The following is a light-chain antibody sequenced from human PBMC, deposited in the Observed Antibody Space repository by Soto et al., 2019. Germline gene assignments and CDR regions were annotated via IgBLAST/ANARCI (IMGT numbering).Light chain of an antibody. CDR3: CSYTSSSTPVV. CDR1: SSDVGGYNY. Sequence: QSVLTQPASVSGSPGQSITISCTGSSSDVGGYNYVSWYQQHPGKAPKLMIYEVSNRPSGISNRFSGSKSGNTASLTISGLQAEDEAEYYCCSYTSSSTPVVFGGGTKLTVL. V-gene: IGLV2-14*01. CDR2: EVS. J-gene: IGLJ2*01.